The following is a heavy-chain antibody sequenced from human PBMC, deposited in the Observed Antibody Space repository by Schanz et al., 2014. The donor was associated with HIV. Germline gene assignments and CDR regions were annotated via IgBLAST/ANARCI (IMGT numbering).Heavy chain of an antibody. CDR2: ISWNSGSI. CDR3: AKDIGRDVGYGLDV. D-gene: IGHD1-26*01. J-gene: IGHJ6*02. CDR1: GFTFDDYA. V-gene: IGHV3-9*01. Sequence: VQLVESGGDLVKPGRSLRLSCAVSGFTFDDYAMHWVRQAPGKGLEWVSGISWNSGSIGYADSVKGRFTISRDNAKNSLHLQMNSLRAEDTALYYCAKDIGRDVGYGLDVWGQGTTVTVSS.